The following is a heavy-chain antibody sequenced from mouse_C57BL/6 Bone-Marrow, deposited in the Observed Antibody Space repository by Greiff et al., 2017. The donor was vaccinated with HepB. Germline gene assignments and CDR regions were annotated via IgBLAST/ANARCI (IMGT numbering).Heavy chain of an antibody. CDR3: VRQGDGYYVGDY. D-gene: IGHD2-3*01. CDR1: GFSFNTYA. V-gene: IGHV10-1*01. CDR2: IRSKSNNYAT. Sequence: EVQLVESGGGLVQPKGSLKLSCAASGFSFNTYAMNWVRQAPGKGLEWVARIRSKSNNYATYYADSVKDRFTISRDDSESMLYLQMNNLKTEDTAMYYCVRQGDGYYVGDYWGQGTSVTVSS. J-gene: IGHJ4*01.